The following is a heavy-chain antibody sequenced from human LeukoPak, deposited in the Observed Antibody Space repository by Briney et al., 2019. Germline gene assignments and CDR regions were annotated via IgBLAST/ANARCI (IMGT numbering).Heavy chain of an antibody. Sequence: PGGSLRLSCAASGFTFSGSAMHWVRQASGKGLEWVGRIRSKGNSYATAYAASVKGRFTISRDDSKNTTYLQMNSLKTEDTAVYYCTRLHYDSGVYVFWDYWGQGTLVTVSS. D-gene: IGHD3-22*01. V-gene: IGHV3-73*01. CDR1: GFTFSGSA. CDR2: IRSKGNSYAT. CDR3: TRLHYDSGVYVFWDY. J-gene: IGHJ4*02.